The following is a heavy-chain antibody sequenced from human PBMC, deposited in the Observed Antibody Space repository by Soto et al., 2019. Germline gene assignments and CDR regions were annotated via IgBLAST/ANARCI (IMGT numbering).Heavy chain of an antibody. Sequence: GGSLRLSCAASGFTFSSYSMNWVRQAPGKGLGWVSSISSSSSYIYYADSVKGRFTISRDNARNSLYLQMNSLRAEDTAVYYCARDSYGTKFDYWGQGTLVTVSS. V-gene: IGHV3-21*01. J-gene: IGHJ4*02. CDR2: ISSSSSYI. CDR3: ARDSYGTKFDY. D-gene: IGHD5-18*01. CDR1: GFTFSSYS.